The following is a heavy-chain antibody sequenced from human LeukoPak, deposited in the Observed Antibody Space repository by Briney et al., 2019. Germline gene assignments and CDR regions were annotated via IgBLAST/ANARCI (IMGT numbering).Heavy chain of an antibody. Sequence: SQTLSLTCTVSGGSISSGSYYWSWIRQPPGKGLEWIGEVNDSGTTNYNPSLKSRVTISGDTSKNQFSLRLISVTAADTAVYYCARSRGDYVWGSYRVHYFDYWGQGTLVTVSS. CDR3: ARSRGDYVWGSYRVHYFDY. V-gene: IGHV4-31*03. J-gene: IGHJ4*02. CDR2: VNDSGTT. D-gene: IGHD3-16*02. CDR1: GGSISSGSYY.